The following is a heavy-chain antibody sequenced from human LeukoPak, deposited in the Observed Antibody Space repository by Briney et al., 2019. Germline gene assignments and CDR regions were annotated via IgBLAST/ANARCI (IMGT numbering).Heavy chain of an antibody. J-gene: IGHJ6*03. Sequence: GGSLRLSCVASGFTFSTFAMIWVRQPPGKGLEWVSSIFPSGGEIHYADSVRGRFTISRDNSKSILSLQMKSLRAEDTAVYYCAKGGGYEAQYYYYYLDVWGKGTTVTISS. V-gene: IGHV3-23*01. CDR3: AKGGGYEAQYYYYYLDV. CDR1: GFTFSTFA. CDR2: IFPSGGEI. D-gene: IGHD5-12*01.